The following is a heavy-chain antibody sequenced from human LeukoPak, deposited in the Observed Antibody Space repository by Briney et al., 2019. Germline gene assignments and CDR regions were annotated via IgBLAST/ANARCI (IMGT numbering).Heavy chain of an antibody. Sequence: GASVKVSCKASGYTFTAYYMHWARQAPGQGLEWMGWINPNSGVTNYAQKSQGRVTMTRDTSISTAYMELNRLRSDDTAVYYCASGTLDSFDSWGQGTLVTVSS. CDR1: GYTFTAYY. J-gene: IGHJ4*02. CDR3: ASGTLDSFDS. V-gene: IGHV1-2*02. CDR2: INPNSGVT.